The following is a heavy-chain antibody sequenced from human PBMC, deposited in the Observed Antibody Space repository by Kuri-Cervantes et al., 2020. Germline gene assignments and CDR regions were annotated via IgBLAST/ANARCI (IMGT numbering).Heavy chain of an antibody. CDR1: GYSFTSYW. CDR2: IYPGDSDT. Sequence: KVSCKGSGYSFTSYWIGWVRQMPGKGLEWMGIIYPGDSDTRYSPSFQGQVTISADKSISTAYLQWSGLKASDTAMYYCARRGDDYTLTFFDYWGQGTLVTVSS. V-gene: IGHV5-51*01. CDR3: ARRGDDYTLTFFDY. D-gene: IGHD4-11*01. J-gene: IGHJ4*02.